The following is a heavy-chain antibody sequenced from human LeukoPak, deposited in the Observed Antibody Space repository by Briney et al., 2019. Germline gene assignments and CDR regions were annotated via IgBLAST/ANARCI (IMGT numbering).Heavy chain of an antibody. CDR1: VFTFSSYS. CDR3: AREDNLVNYYNFYMDV. D-gene: IGHD1-1*01. CDR2: ISRRSSNI. J-gene: IGHJ6*03. V-gene: IGHV3-48*01. Sequence: PGGSLRLSRAASVFTFSSYSMNWVRQAPGKGREGVSYISRRSSNIYYADSVKGRFTITRDDAKNSLYLQMSSLRAEDTAAYYCAREDNLVNYYNFYMDVWGKGTTVSVSS.